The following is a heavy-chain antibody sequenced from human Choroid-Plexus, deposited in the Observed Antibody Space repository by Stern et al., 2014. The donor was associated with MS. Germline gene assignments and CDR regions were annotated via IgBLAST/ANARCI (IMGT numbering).Heavy chain of an antibody. V-gene: IGHV1-2*02. J-gene: IGHJ6*02. CDR1: GYIFTGYY. CDR3: ARDQRGITIFGVVTDYYYLGMDV. CDR2: INPNTGGT. D-gene: IGHD3-3*01. Sequence: VQLVESGAEVKKPGASVKVSCKTSGYIFTGYYIHCVRQAPGQGLEWMAWINPNTGGTKYAQKCQGRVTMSRDTSISTAYVELSSLTSDDTAVYYCARDQRGITIFGVVTDYYYLGMDVWGQGTTVTVSS.